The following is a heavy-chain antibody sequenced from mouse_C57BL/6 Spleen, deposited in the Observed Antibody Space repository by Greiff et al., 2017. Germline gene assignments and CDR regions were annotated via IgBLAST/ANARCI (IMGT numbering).Heavy chain of an antibody. V-gene: IGHV1-50*01. CDR3: ARGGGTGWFAY. D-gene: IGHD3-3*01. CDR1: GYTFTSYW. Sequence: QVQLQQPGAELVKPGASVKLSCKASGYTFTSYWMQWVKQRPGQGLEWIGEIDPSDSYTNYNQKFQGKATLTVDTSSSTAYMQLSSLTSEDSAVYYCARGGGTGWFAYWGQGTLVTVSA. CDR2: IDPSDSYT. J-gene: IGHJ3*01.